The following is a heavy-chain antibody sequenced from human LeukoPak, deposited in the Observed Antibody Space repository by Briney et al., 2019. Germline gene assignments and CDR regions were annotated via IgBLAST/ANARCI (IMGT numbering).Heavy chain of an antibody. D-gene: IGHD1-1*01. CDR1: GYSFTSYW. CDR3: ARQLERGPYYYYGMHV. V-gene: IGHV5-51*01. J-gene: IGHJ6*04. Sequence: GKSLKISCKGSGYSFTSYWIGWVRQMPGKGLEWMGIIYPADSDTRYSPSFQGQVTISADKSISTAYLQWSSLKASDTAMYYCARQLERGPYYYYGMHVWGKGTTVTVSS. CDR2: IYPADSDT.